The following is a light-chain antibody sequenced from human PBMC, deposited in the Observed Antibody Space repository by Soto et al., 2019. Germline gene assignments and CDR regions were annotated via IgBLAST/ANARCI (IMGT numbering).Light chain of an antibody. CDR3: QQYNNWPKT. V-gene: IGKV3-11*01. J-gene: IGKJ1*01. Sequence: LSHSPAAVSLSTGERATLSCRASQSVSSYFAWYQHKPGQAPRLLIYDASNRATGIPARFSGSGSGTDFTLTITRLEPEDFAVYYCQQYNNWPKTFGQGTKVDI. CDR1: QSVSSY. CDR2: DAS.